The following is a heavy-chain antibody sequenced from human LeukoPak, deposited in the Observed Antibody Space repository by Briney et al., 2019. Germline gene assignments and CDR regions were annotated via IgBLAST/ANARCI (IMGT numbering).Heavy chain of an antibody. V-gene: IGHV3-30*02. D-gene: IGHD3-10*01. CDR1: GFTFSSYG. CDR3: AKEPPNYGSGSYFDY. Sequence: PGGSLILSCSASGFTFSSYGMHWVRQAPGKGLEWVAFIRYDGSNKYYADSVKGRFTISRDNSKNTLYLQMNSLRAEDTAVYYCAKEPPNYGSGSYFDYWGQGTLVTVSS. CDR2: IRYDGSNK. J-gene: IGHJ4*02.